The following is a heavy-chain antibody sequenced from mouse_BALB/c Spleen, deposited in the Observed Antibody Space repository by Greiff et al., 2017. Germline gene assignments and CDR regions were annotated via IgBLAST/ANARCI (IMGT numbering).Heavy chain of an antibody. Sequence: VQLQQSGAELVKPGASVKLSCTASGFNIQDTYMHWVKQRPEQGLEWIGRIDPANGNTKYDPKFQGKATITADTSSNTAYLQLSSLTSEDTAVYYCARQLGLRRYAMDYWGQGTSVTVSS. CDR2: IDPANGNT. D-gene: IGHD3-1*01. V-gene: IGHV14-3*02. CDR1: GFNIQDTY. CDR3: ARQLGLRRYAMDY. J-gene: IGHJ4*01.